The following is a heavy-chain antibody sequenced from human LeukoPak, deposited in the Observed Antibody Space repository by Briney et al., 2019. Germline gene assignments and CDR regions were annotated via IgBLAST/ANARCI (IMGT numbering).Heavy chain of an antibody. D-gene: IGHD1-26*01. V-gene: IGHV4-59*01. CDR3: ARDVHQYSGSYGY. Sequence: PSETLSLTCTVSGGSISSYYWSWIRQPPGKGLEWIGYIYYSGSTNYNPSLKSRVTISVDTSKNQFSLKLSSVTAADTAVYYCARDVHQYSGSYGYWGQGTLVTVSS. CDR2: IYYSGST. J-gene: IGHJ4*02. CDR1: GGSISSYY.